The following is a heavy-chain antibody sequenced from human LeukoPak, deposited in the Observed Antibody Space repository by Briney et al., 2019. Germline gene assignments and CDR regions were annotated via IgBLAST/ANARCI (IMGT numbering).Heavy chain of an antibody. V-gene: IGHV4-34*01. CDR3: ARGPTYSSGWYDMGDY. D-gene: IGHD6-19*01. J-gene: IGHJ4*02. CDR2: INHSGST. CDR1: GGSFSGYY. Sequence: SETLSLTCAVYGGSFSGYYWSWIRQPPGKGLEWIGEINHSGSTNYNPSLKGRVTISVDTSKNQFSLKLSSVTAADTAVYYCARGPTYSSGWYDMGDYWGQGTLVTVSS.